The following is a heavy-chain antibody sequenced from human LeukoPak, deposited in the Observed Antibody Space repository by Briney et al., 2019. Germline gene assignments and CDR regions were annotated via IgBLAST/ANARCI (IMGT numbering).Heavy chain of an antibody. Sequence: PSETLSLTCTVSGYSISSGYYWGWIRPPPGKGLEWVGHMYYRGNTFYNPSLKSRVTISVDTSKNQFSLKLRSVTAADTAVYYCARAPVSTAYLHYYSMDVWGKGTMVTVSS. CDR1: GYSISSGYY. V-gene: IGHV4-38-2*02. J-gene: IGHJ6*03. CDR2: MYYRGNT. CDR3: ARAPVSTAYLHYYSMDV. D-gene: IGHD3-16*01.